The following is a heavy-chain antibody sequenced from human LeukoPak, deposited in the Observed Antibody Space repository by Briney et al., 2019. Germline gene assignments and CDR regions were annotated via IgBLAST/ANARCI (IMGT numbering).Heavy chain of an antibody. CDR3: ARVRMYYDFWSALPTGYFDY. Sequence: PSETLSLTCTVSGGSISSSSYYWGWIRQPPGKGLEWIGNIYYTGSTNYNPSLKSRVTISVDTSKNQFSLKLSSVTAADTAVYYCARVRMYYDFWSALPTGYFDYWGQGTLVTVSS. V-gene: IGHV4-39*07. D-gene: IGHD3-3*01. J-gene: IGHJ4*02. CDR1: GGSISSSSYY. CDR2: IYYTGST.